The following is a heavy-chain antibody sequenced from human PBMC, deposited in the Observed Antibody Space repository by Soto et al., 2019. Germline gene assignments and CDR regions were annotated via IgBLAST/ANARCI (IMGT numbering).Heavy chain of an antibody. CDR1: GDSITSDNYY. Sequence: QLQLQESGPGLVKPSETLSLTCSVSGDSITSDNYYWGWIRQPPGKGLEWIGSIYYRGNTYYNPSLKTRDTIYLDKSKSQFSLKLNSATAAASAVYFCARLEGLATISYYFDYWGQGTLVTVSS. CDR3: ARLEGLATISYYFDY. D-gene: IGHD3-9*01. J-gene: IGHJ4*02. CDR2: IYYRGNT. V-gene: IGHV4-39*01.